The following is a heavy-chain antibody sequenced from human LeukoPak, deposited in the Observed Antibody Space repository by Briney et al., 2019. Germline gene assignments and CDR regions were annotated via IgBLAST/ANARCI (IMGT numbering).Heavy chain of an antibody. J-gene: IGHJ4*02. Sequence: GGSLRLSCAASGFTFSSYSMNWVRQAPGKGLEWVSYISSSSTIYYADSVKGRFTISRDNAKNSLYLQMNSLRAEDTAVYYCARSAPGWRLDYWGQGTLVTVSS. D-gene: IGHD6-19*01. CDR2: ISSSSTI. V-gene: IGHV3-48*04. CDR1: GFTFSSYS. CDR3: ARSAPGWRLDY.